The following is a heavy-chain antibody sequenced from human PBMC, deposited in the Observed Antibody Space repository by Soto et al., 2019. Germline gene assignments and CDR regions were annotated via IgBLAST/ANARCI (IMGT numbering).Heavy chain of an antibody. CDR1: GFTFSSYG. D-gene: IGHD3-9*01. CDR3: AKDPYYDILTGYFDY. V-gene: IGHV3-30*18. Sequence: HPGGSLRLSCAASGFTFSSYGMHWVRQAPGKGLEWVAVISYDGSNKYYADSVKGRFTISRDNSKNTLYLQMNSLRAEDTAGYYCAKDPYYDILTGYFDYWGQGTLVTVSS. CDR2: ISYDGSNK. J-gene: IGHJ4*02.